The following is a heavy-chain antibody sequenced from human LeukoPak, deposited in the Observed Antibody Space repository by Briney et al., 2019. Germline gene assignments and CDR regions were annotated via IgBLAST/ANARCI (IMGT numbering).Heavy chain of an antibody. V-gene: IGHV4-4*07. CDR1: GGSITNYY. CDR2: IKTSGNT. J-gene: IGHJ4*02. D-gene: IGHD3-16*01. Sequence: SETLSLTCTVSGGSITNYYWSWIRQPAGKGLEWIGRIKTSGNTNYNSSLKTRVTISIDTSKNHFSLKLTSVTAADTAVYYCARVGDYALKDWGQGTLVTVSS. CDR3: ARVGDYALKD.